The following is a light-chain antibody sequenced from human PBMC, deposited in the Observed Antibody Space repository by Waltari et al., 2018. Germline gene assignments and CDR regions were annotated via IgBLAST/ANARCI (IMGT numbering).Light chain of an antibody. CDR2: AAS. J-gene: IGKJ4*01. CDR3: QQLNSYPT. V-gene: IGKV1-9*01. Sequence: DIQLTPSPSFLSASVGDRVTITCRASQGISSYLAWYQQKPGKAPKLLIYAASTLQSGVPSRFSGSGSGTEFTLTISSLQPEDFATYYCQQLNSYPTFGGGTKVEIK. CDR1: QGISSY.